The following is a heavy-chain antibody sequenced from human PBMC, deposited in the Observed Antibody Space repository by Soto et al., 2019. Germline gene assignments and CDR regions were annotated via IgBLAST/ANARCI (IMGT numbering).Heavy chain of an antibody. CDR3: ARLIFENRVISYYYYYYMDV. V-gene: IGHV4-39*01. J-gene: IGHJ6*03. Sequence: QLQLQESGPGLVKPSETLSLTCTVSGGSISSSSYYWGWIRQPPGKGLEWIGSIYYSGSTYYNPSLKSRVTISVDTSKNQFSLKLSSVTAADTAVYYCARLIFENRVISYYYYYYMDVWGKGTTVTVSS. CDR1: GGSISSSSYY. D-gene: IGHD3-16*02. CDR2: IYYSGST.